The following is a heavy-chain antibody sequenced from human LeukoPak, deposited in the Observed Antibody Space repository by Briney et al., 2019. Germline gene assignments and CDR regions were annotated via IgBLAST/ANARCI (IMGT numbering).Heavy chain of an antibody. J-gene: IGHJ4*02. CDR1: GGSFSGYY. Sequence: SSETLSLTCAVYGGSFSGYYWSWIRQPPGKGLEWIGEINHSGSTNYNPSLKSRVTISVDTSKNQFSLKLSSVTAADTAVYYCARGFRGENTSGWYQVDYWGQGTLVTVSS. CDR2: INHSGST. V-gene: IGHV4-34*01. D-gene: IGHD6-19*01. CDR3: ARGFRGENTSGWYQVDY.